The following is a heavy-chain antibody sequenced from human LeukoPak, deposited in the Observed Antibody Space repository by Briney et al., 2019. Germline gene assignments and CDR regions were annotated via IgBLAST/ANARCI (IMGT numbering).Heavy chain of an antibody. J-gene: IGHJ4*02. Sequence: SQTLYLTCTVSGGSISSGGYYWSWIRQRPGKGLEWIGYIYYSGSTYYNPSLKSRVTISVDTSKNQFSLKLSSVTAADTAVYYCARERASSTFDYWGQGTLVTVSS. V-gene: IGHV4-31*03. CDR3: ARERASSTFDY. CDR2: IYYSGST. CDR1: GGSISSGGYY.